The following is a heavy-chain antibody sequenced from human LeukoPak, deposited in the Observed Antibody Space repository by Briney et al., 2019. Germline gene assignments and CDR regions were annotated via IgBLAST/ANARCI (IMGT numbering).Heavy chain of an antibody. Sequence: SETLSLTCAVYGGSFSGYYWSWIRQPPGKGLEWIGEINHSGSTNYNPSRRSRVTISVDTSKNQFSLKLSSVTAADTAVYYCARVGYCSSTSCYGAFDIWGQGTMVTVSS. CDR1: GGSFSGYY. V-gene: IGHV4-34*01. CDR2: INHSGST. CDR3: ARVGYCSSTSCYGAFDI. J-gene: IGHJ3*02. D-gene: IGHD2-2*01.